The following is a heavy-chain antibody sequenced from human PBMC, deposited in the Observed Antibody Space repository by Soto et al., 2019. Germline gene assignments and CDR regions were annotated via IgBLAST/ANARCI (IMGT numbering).Heavy chain of an antibody. V-gene: IGHV4-30-4*01. CDR3: ARHEYYDSSGYYYQGPFDI. D-gene: IGHD3-22*01. CDR2: IYYSGST. J-gene: IGHJ3*02. CDR1: GGSISSGDYY. Sequence: PSETLSLTCTVSGGSISSGDYYWSWIRQPPGKGLEWIGYIYYSGSTYYNPSLKSRVTISVDTSKNQFSLKLSSVTAADTAVYYCARHEYYDSSGYYYQGPFDIWGQGTMVTVSS.